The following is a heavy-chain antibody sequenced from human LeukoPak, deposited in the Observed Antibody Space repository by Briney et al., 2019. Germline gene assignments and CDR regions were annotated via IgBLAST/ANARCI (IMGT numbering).Heavy chain of an antibody. CDR2: IYPGGSDT. CDR3: ARQYNYGYDY. J-gene: IGHJ4*02. Sequence: GESLKISCKGSGYSFTSYWIGWVRQMPGKGLEWIGIIYPGGSDTRYNPSFQGQVTMSADKSISTAYLQWSSLKASDTAIYYCARQYNYGYDYWGQGTLVTVSS. D-gene: IGHD5-18*01. V-gene: IGHV5-51*01. CDR1: GYSFTSYW.